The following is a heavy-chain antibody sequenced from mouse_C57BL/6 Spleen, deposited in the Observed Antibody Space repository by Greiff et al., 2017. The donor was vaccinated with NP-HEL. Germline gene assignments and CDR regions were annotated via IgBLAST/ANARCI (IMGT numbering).Heavy chain of an antibody. D-gene: IGHD2-4*01. CDR2: IDPENGDT. CDR1: GFNIKDDY. J-gene: IGHJ4*01. V-gene: IGHV14-4*01. CDR3: TTRGGDYDGYAMDY. Sequence: EVQLQQSGAELVRPGASVKLSCTASGFNIKDDYMHWVKQRPEQGLEWIGWIDPENGDTEYASKFQGKATITADTSSNTAYLQLSSLTSEDTAVYYGTTRGGDYDGYAMDYWGQGTSVTVSS.